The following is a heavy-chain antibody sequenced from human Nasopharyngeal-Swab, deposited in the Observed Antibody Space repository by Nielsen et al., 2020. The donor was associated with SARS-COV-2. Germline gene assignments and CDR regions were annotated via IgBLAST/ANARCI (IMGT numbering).Heavy chain of an antibody. J-gene: IGHJ4*02. CDR2: IVPALGLP. Sequence: SVKVSYKVSGGIFSSYSISWVRQAPGQGLEWMGGIVPALGLPNYAQKFRGRVTISADRSTTTSYLELSSLRSEDTAIYYCAREGEYGAYDAPDYWGQGTLVTVSS. CDR3: AREGEYGAYDAPDY. V-gene: IGHV1-69*10. D-gene: IGHD5-12*01. CDR1: GGIFSSYS.